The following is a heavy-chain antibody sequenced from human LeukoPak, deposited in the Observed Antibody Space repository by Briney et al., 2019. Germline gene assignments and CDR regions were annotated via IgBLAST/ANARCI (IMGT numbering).Heavy chain of an antibody. V-gene: IGHV3-74*01. D-gene: IGHD6-13*01. Sequence: PGGSLRLSCAASGFTFSSSWMHWVRQAPGKGLLWVSRIKTDGSRSNYADSVKGRFTISRNNAKNSLYLQMNSLRAEDTAVYYCARDHKVYSSTPDAFDIWGQGTMVTVSS. CDR1: GFTFSSSW. CDR3: ARDHKVYSSTPDAFDI. CDR2: IKTDGSRS. J-gene: IGHJ3*02.